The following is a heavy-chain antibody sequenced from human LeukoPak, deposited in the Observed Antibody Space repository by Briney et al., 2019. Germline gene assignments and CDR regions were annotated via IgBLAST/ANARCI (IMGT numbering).Heavy chain of an antibody. CDR2: VKQDGSEK. CDR3: ARVEGGVARGFGELFRYYYYYYGMDV. CDR1: GFTFSRYW. D-gene: IGHD3-10*01. V-gene: IGHV3-7*01. J-gene: IGHJ6*02. Sequence: GGSLRLSCAASGFTFSRYWMSWVRQAPGKGLEWVANVKQDGSEKYYVDSVKGRFTISRDNAKNSLYLQMNSLRAEDTAVYYCARVEGGVARGFGELFRYYYYYYGMDVWGQGTTVTVSS.